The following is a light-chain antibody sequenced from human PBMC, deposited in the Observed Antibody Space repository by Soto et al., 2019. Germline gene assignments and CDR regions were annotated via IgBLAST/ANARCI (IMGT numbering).Light chain of an antibody. CDR2: SDN. Sequence: QSVLTQPPSASGTPGQRVTISASGSSSNIGSNTVSWYQQLPGAAPKLLIFSDNNRPSGVPDRFSGSKSGTSASLAITGLRAEDEADYYCQSYDNNSDYVFGTGTKVTV. V-gene: IGLV1-44*01. J-gene: IGLJ1*01. CDR3: QSYDNNSDYV. CDR1: SSNIGSNT.